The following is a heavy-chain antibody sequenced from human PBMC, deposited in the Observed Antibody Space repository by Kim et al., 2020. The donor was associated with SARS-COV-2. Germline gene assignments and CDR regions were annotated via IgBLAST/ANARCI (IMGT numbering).Heavy chain of an antibody. CDR3: ARDPYITNGMDV. Sequence: SVKVSCKASGGTFSSYAISWVRQAPGQGLEWMGGIIPIFGTANYAQKFQGRVTITADESTSTAYMELSSLRSEDTAVYYCARDPYITNGMDVWGQGTTVTVSS. CDR2: IIPIFGTA. CDR1: GGTFSSYA. J-gene: IGHJ6*02. D-gene: IGHD3-10*01. V-gene: IGHV1-69*13.